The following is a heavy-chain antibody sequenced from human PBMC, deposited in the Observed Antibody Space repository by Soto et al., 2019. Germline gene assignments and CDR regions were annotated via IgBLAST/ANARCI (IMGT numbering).Heavy chain of an antibody. J-gene: IGHJ1*01. CDR3: ARRLAVAGHEYFQH. V-gene: IGHV1-46*03. D-gene: IGHD6-19*01. CDR1: GYTFTSYY. Sequence: ASVKVSCKASGYTFTSYYMNWVRQAPGQGLVWMGIIDPGGGSADYAQKFQGRITMTRDTSTSTVYMELSSLRSDDTAMYYCARRLAVAGHEYFQHWGQGTLVTVSS. CDR2: IDPGGGSA.